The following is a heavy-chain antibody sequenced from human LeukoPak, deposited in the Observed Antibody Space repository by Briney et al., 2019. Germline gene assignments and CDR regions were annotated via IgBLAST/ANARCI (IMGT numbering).Heavy chain of an antibody. CDR2: IISIFGTT. CDR3: ARGYCSGTSCYYPYYFDS. J-gene: IGHJ4*02. CDR1: GGTFTSYA. V-gene: IGHV1-69*05. D-gene: IGHD2-2*01. Sequence: SVKVSCKASGGTFTSYAINWVRQAPGQGLEWMGGIISIFGTTNDAQKFQGRVTITTDESTSTAYMDLSSLRSEDTAVYYCARGYCSGTSCYYPYYFDSWGQGTLVTVSS.